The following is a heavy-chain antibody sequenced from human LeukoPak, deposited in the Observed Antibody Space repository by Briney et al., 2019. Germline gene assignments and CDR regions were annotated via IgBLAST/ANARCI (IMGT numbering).Heavy chain of an antibody. Sequence: GGSLRLSCAASGFSFSSYWMSWVRQAPGKGLEWVGNIKQDGNEKYYVDSVKGRFTISRDNAKNPLYLQMNSLRAEDTAVYYCARDSIIPGGTGSSDCWGQGTLVTVSS. D-gene: IGHD1-14*01. CDR1: GFSFSSYW. CDR3: ARDSIIPGGTGSSDC. J-gene: IGHJ4*02. V-gene: IGHV3-7*01. CDR2: IKQDGNEK.